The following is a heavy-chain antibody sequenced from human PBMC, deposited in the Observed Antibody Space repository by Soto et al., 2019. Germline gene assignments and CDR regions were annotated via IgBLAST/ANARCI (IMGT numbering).Heavy chain of an antibody. V-gene: IGHV3-15*01. CDR2: IKSKTDGGTT. J-gene: IGHJ6*02. CDR3: TTWVPLYSSSYYGMDV. CDR1: GFTFSNAW. Sequence: GGSLRLSCAASGFTFSNAWMSWVRQAPGKGLEWVGRIKSKTDGGTTDYAAPVKGRFTISRDDSKNTLYLQMNSLKTEDTAVYYCTTWVPLYSSSYYGMDVWGQGTTVTVSS. D-gene: IGHD6-6*01.